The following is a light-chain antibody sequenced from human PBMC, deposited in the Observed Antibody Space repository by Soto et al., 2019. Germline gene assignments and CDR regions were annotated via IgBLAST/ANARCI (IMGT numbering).Light chain of an antibody. CDR3: QQYNHWRSIS. J-gene: IGKJ5*01. Sequence: EIALTQSPGTLSLSPGERDTLSCRASQSVSSRLAWYQHKPGQAPRLLIYDTSTRAADIPARFSGSGSGTDFTLTISSLQSEDFAVYYCQQYNHWRSISFGQGTRLEI. V-gene: IGKV3-15*01. CDR1: QSVSSR. CDR2: DTS.